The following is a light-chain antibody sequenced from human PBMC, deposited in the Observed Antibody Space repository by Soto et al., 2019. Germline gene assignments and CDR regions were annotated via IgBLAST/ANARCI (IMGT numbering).Light chain of an antibody. Sequence: EIVLAQSPGTLSLSPGERATLSCGASQSVTNSFLAWYQQKPGQAPRLLIYGASSRATGIPDRFSGSGSGTDFTLTISRLEPEDFAVYYCQQYGSSPQWTFGQGTKVDIK. J-gene: IGKJ1*01. CDR3: QQYGSSPQWT. CDR2: GAS. CDR1: QSVTNSF. V-gene: IGKV3-20*01.